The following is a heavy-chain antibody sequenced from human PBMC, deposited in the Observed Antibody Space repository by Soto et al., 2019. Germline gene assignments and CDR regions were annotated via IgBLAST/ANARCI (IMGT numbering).Heavy chain of an antibody. CDR3: ARVYCSSTSCYSYYYYGMDV. V-gene: IGHV1-69*13. CDR1: GGTFSSYS. Sequence: SVKVSCKASGGTFSSYSISWVLQAPGEGLEWMGGIIPIFGTANYAQKFQGRVTITADESTSTAYMELSSLRSEDTAVYYCARVYCSSTSCYSYYYYGMDVWGQGTTVTVSS. D-gene: IGHD2-2*02. CDR2: IIPIFGTA. J-gene: IGHJ6*02.